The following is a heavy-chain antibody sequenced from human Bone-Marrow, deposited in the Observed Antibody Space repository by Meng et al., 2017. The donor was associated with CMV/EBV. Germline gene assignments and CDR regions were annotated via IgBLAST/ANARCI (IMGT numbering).Heavy chain of an antibody. J-gene: IGHJ4*02. D-gene: IGHD3-10*01. Sequence: DSVKVSCKTSGYSFAAYYMHWVRQAPGQRFEWLGWMTPNSGGPQYAQKFQGRVTMTRDTSTSTDYMELSSLTSDDTAVYYCARDFGRSADYWAREPWSRSPQ. CDR3: ARDFGRSADY. CDR1: GYSFAAYY. CDR2: MTPNSGGP. V-gene: IGHV1-2*02.